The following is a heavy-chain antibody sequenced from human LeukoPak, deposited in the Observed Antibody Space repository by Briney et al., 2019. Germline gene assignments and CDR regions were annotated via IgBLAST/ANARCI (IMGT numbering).Heavy chain of an antibody. J-gene: IGHJ4*02. Sequence: SQTLSLTCAISGDSVSSNNGAWNWIRQSPSRGLEWLGRTYYRSKWLTDYAVSVKSRITINADTSKNQFPLQLNSVTPEDTAVYYCTRKGTVTTPFDYWGQGILVTVSS. V-gene: IGHV6-1*01. D-gene: IGHD4-11*01. CDR3: TRKGTVTTPFDY. CDR1: GDSVSSNNGA. CDR2: TYYRSKWLT.